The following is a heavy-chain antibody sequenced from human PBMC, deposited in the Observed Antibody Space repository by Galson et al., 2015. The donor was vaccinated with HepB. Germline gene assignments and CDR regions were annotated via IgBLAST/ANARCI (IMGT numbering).Heavy chain of an antibody. J-gene: IGHJ6*02. CDR1: GYTFTSYG. CDR2: INPNSGGT. V-gene: IGHV1-2*04. CDR3: ARGPNYYYYGMDV. Sequence: SVKVSCKASGYTFTSYGISWVRQAPGRGLEWMGWINPNSGGTNYAQKFQGWVTMTRDTSISTAYMELSRLRSDDTAVYYCARGPNYYYYGMDVWGQGTTVTVSS.